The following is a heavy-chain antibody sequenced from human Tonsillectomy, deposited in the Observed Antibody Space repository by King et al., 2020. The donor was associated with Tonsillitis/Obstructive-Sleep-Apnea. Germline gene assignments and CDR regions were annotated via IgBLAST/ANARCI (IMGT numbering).Heavy chain of an antibody. CDR3: AKLSATHGRASTRVDY. V-gene: IGHV3-30*18. Sequence: VQLVESGGGVVQPGRSLRLSCAASGFTFSSYGMHWVRQAPGKGLEWVAVISYDGGNKYYADSVKGRFTISRDNSKNTLYLQMNSLRAEDTAVYYCAKLSATHGRASTRVDYWGQGTLVTVSS. J-gene: IGHJ4*02. CDR1: GFTFSSYG. CDR2: ISYDGGNK. D-gene: IGHD2-2*01.